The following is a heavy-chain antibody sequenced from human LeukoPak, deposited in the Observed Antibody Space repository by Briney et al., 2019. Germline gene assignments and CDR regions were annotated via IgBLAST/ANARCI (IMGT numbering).Heavy chain of an antibody. D-gene: IGHD3-9*01. CDR3: AKGFSGGILAGYPDY. J-gene: IGHJ4*02. CDR2: IWYDGSNK. V-gene: IGHV3-30*02. Sequence: GGSLRLSCAASGFTFSTYDMHWVRQAPGKGLEWVTVIWYDGSNKYYADSVKGRFTISRDNSKNTLYLQMNSLRAEDTAVYYCAKGFSGGILAGYPDYWGQGTLVTVSS. CDR1: GFTFSTYD.